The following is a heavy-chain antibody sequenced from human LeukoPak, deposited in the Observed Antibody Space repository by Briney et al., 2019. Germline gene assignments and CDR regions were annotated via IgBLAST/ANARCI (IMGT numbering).Heavy chain of an antibody. CDR2: IYSGGST. CDR1: GFTVSSNY. Sequence: GGSLRLSCAASGFTVSSNYMNWVRQAPGKGLEWVSVIYSGGSTYYADSVKGRFTISRDNSKNTLYLQMNSLRAEDTAVYYCARDITGDDAFDIWGQGTTVTVSS. V-gene: IGHV3-66*01. J-gene: IGHJ3*02. D-gene: IGHD7-27*01. CDR3: ARDITGDDAFDI.